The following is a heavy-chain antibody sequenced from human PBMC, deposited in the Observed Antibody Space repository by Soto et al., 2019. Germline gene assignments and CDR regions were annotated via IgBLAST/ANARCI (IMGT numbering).Heavy chain of an antibody. CDR1: GYPFTDYY. D-gene: IGHD2-15*01. V-gene: IGHV1-2*02. J-gene: IGHJ5*02. CDR3: ARGDGRVVASFDP. CDR2: INPNSGGT. Sequence: RGSVKVCYKASGYPFTDYYIHLVRQAPGQGLEWMGWINPNSGGTNYAQKFQGRVTMTRDTSISTAYMELSRLISDDTAVYYCARGDGRVVASFDPWGQGAMVTVSS.